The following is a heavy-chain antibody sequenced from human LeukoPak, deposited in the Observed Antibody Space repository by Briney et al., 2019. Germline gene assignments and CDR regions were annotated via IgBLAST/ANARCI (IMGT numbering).Heavy chain of an antibody. Sequence: GSSVKVSCKASGGTFSSYAISWVRQAPGQGLEWMGRIIPIFGTANYAQKFPGRVTITTDESTSTAYMELSSLRSEDTAVYYCARSIAAAGYYYYYYMDVWGKGTTVTVSS. V-gene: IGHV1-69*05. D-gene: IGHD6-13*01. CDR2: IIPIFGTA. J-gene: IGHJ6*03. CDR3: ARSIAAAGYYYYYYMDV. CDR1: GGTFSSYA.